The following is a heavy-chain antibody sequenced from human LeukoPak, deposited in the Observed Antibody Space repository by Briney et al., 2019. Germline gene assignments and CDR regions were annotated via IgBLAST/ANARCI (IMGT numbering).Heavy chain of an antibody. J-gene: IGHJ4*02. V-gene: IGHV3-7*01. D-gene: IGHD2-15*01. Sequence: PGGSLRLSCAASGFTFSSYWMSWVRQAPGKGLGWVANIKQDGSEKYYVDSVKGRFTISRDNAKNSLYLQMNSLRAEDTAVYYCARVSIVVVVAALWDYWGQGTLVTVSS. CDR2: IKQDGSEK. CDR3: ARVSIVVVVAALWDY. CDR1: GFTFSSYW.